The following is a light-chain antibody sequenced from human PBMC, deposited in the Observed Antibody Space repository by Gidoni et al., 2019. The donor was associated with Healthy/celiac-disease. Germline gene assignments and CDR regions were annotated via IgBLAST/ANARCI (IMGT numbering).Light chain of an antibody. V-gene: IGKV4-1*01. CDR1: QSVLYSSNNKNY. Sequence: DIVMTQSPDAMAVSLGERATINCKSSQSVLYSSNNKNYLAWYQQKPGQPPKLLIYWASTRESGVPDRFSGSGSGTDFPLTIISLQAEDVAVSYCQQYYSTPQTFGQGTKVEIK. CDR2: WAS. J-gene: IGKJ1*01. CDR3: QQYYSTPQT.